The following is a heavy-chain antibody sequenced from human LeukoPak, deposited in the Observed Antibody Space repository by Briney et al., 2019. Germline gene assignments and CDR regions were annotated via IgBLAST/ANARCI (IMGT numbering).Heavy chain of an antibody. V-gene: IGHV1-24*01. CDR2: FDPEDGET. CDR3: ATGTTVYSSSWYDY. CDR1: GYTLTELS. D-gene: IGHD6-13*01. Sequence: GASVKVSCKVSGYTLTELSMHWVRQAPGKGLEWMGGFDPEDGETIYAQKFQGRVTMTEDTSTDTAYMELSSLRSDDTAVYYCATGTTVYSSSWYDYWGQGTLVTVSS. J-gene: IGHJ4*02.